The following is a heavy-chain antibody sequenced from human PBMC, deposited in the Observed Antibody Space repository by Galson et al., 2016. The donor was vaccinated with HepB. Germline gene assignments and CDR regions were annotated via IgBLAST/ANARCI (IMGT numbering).Heavy chain of an antibody. CDR2: IYYNGNS. V-gene: IGHV4-61*03. D-gene: IGHD1/OR15-1a*01. Sequence: SETLSLTCSVSGGSVNSGSYYWTWIRQPPGKALEWIGNIYYNGNSNYNPALKSRLTISIDTSTNHFSVKLSSVTTADTALYYCARVNGIRAGTGTGLIDFWGPGRLVTVSS. CDR1: GGSVNSGSYY. CDR3: ARVNGIRAGTGTGLIDF. J-gene: IGHJ4*02.